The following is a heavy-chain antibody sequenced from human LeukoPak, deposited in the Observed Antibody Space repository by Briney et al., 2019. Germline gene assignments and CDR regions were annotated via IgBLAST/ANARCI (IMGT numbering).Heavy chain of an antibody. CDR3: SRTQPSVRHDGWG. Sequence: SETLSLTCTVPGGSICNNYWSWIRQPPGKGLEWIAYIHSSGRTSYNPSLKSRVTISLDTSKNQFSLKLNSVTAAATAVYYCSRTQPSVRHDGWGGGQRTMVSVSS. CDR1: GGSICNNY. CDR2: IHSSGRT. J-gene: IGHJ3*01. V-gene: IGHV4-59*01. D-gene: IGHD3-10*01.